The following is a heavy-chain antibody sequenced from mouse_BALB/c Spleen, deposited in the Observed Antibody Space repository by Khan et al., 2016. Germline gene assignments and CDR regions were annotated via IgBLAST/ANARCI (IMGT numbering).Heavy chain of an antibody. V-gene: IGHV1-87*01. Sequence: QVQLQQSGAELARPGASVKLSCKASGYTFTSYWMQWVKQRPRQGLEWIGAIYPGDGDTRYTQKFKGKATLTADKSSSTAYMQLSSLASEDSAVYYCARRGGYGPFFDLGQGTTLTVSS. J-gene: IGHJ2*01. CDR2: IYPGDGDT. D-gene: IGHD2-2*01. CDR3: ARRGGYGPFFD. CDR1: GYTFTSYW.